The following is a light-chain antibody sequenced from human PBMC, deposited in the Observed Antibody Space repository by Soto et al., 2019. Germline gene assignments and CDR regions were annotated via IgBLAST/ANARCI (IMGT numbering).Light chain of an antibody. V-gene: IGLV2-14*01. J-gene: IGLJ3*02. CDR1: TSDIGHYNY. CDR3: SSYRSTITV. CDR2: EVS. Sequence: QSVLTQPASVSGSPGQSVTISCTATTSDIGHYNYVSRYQQHPGKAPKLVIYEVSNRPLGVSSRYSGSKSGNTASLTITGLQAEDEADYYCSSYRSTITVFGGGTKLTVL.